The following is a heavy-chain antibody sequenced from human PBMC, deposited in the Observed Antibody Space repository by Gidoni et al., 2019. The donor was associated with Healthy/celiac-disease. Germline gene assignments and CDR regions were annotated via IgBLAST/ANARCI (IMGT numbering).Heavy chain of an antibody. J-gene: IGHJ4*02. D-gene: IGHD6-13*01. CDR2: ISDDGSNK. CDR3: ARDRGREQQLVYYFDY. V-gene: IGHV3-30-3*01. CDR1: GFTFSSYA. Sequence: QVQLVESGGGVVQPGRSLRLSCAASGFTFSSYAMHWVRQAPGKGLEWVAVISDDGSNKYYADSVKGRFTISRDNSKNTLYLQMNSLRAEDTAVYYCARDRGREQQLVYYFDYWGQGTLVTVSS.